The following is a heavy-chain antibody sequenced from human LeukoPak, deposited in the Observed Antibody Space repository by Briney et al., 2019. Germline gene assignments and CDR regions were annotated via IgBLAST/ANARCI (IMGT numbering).Heavy chain of an antibody. CDR2: IVVGSGNT. CDR1: GFTFIRSA. J-gene: IGHJ4*02. Sequence: SVKVSCKASGFTFIRSAIQWVRQARGQRLEWIGWIVVGSGNTNYAQKFQERVTITRDMSTSTAYMQLSSLRAEDTAVYYCARSTSVNYDSSGYSALDYWGQGTLVTVSS. V-gene: IGHV1-58*02. CDR3: ARSTSVNYDSSGYSALDY. D-gene: IGHD3-22*01.